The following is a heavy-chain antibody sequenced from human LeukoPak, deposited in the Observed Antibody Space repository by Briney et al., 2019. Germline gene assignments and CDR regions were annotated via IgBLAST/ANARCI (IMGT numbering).Heavy chain of an antibody. J-gene: IGHJ5*02. Sequence: SETLSLTCTVSGGSISSGGYYWSWIRHHPGKGLEWLGYIYYSGSTYYNPSLKSRVTISVDTSKNQFSLKLSSVTAADTAVYYCARSGVVTADNWFDPWGQGTLVTVSS. V-gene: IGHV4-31*03. CDR1: GGSISSGGYY. CDR2: IYYSGST. CDR3: ARSGVVTADNWFDP. D-gene: IGHD3-22*01.